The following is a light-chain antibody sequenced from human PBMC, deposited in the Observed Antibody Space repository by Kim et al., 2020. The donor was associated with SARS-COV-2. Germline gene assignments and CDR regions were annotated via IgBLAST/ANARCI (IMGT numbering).Light chain of an antibody. CDR1: QSVYSK. Sequence: EIVMTQSPVTLSVSPGEKATLSCRASQSVYSKLAWYQQKFGQAPRLLIYSASTRATGIPARFSGSGSGTEFTLTISSLQSEDIAIYYCQQYYDWPPWTFGQGTKVEIK. CDR3: QQYYDWPPWT. J-gene: IGKJ1*01. V-gene: IGKV3-15*01. CDR2: SAS.